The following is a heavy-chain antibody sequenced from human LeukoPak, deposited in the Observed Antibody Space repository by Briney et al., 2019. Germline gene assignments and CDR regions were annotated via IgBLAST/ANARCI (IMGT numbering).Heavy chain of an antibody. J-gene: IGHJ4*02. CDR2: IYDNGNT. Sequence: SETLSLTCTVSGGSISRYDWSWVRQPPGKGLEWIGYIYDNGNTNYNHSLASRVAICVDRSKNRLSLRLPSITAADTALYYCARVKRFYGSGSFDFWGQGILVTVSS. CDR3: ARVKRFYGSGSFDF. V-gene: IGHV4-59*01. D-gene: IGHD3-10*01. CDR1: GGSISRYD.